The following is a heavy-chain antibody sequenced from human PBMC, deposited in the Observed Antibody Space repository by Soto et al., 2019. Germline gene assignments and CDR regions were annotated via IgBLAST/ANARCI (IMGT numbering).Heavy chain of an antibody. CDR2: IYYSGST. CDR1: GGSISGYY. J-gene: IGHJ4*02. CDR3: ARQGAVAGRPFDY. V-gene: IGHV4-59*08. Sequence: SETLSLTCTVSGGSISGYYWSWIRQPPGKGLEWIGYIYYSGSTNYNPSLKSRVTISVDTSKNQFSLKLSSVTAADTAVYYCARQGAVAGRPFDYWGQGTLVTVSS. D-gene: IGHD6-19*01.